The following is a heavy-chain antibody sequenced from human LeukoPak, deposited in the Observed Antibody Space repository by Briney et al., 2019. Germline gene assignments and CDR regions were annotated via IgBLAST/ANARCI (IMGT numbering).Heavy chain of an antibody. V-gene: IGHV1-46*01. Sequence: GASVKVSCKASGYTFTSYYMHWVRQAPGQGLEWMGIINPSGGSTSYAQKFQGRVIMTRDMSTSTVYMELSSLRSKDTAVYYCARGGGGNNWFDPWGQGTLVTVSS. D-gene: IGHD2-15*01. CDR1: GYTFTSYY. CDR2: INPSGGST. J-gene: IGHJ5*02. CDR3: ARGGGGNNWFDP.